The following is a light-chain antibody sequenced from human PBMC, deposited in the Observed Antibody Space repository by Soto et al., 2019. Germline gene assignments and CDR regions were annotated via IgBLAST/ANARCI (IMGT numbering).Light chain of an antibody. J-gene: IGLJ3*02. Sequence: QSALTQPPSASGSPGQSVTISCTGASSDISDHNYVSWYQQHPGKAPKLMIYEVSKRPSWVPDRFSASKSGNTASLTVSGLQAEDEADYYCSSYAGGNNWVFGGGTKVTVL. CDR2: EVS. V-gene: IGLV2-8*01. CDR1: SSDISDHNY. CDR3: SSYAGGNNWV.